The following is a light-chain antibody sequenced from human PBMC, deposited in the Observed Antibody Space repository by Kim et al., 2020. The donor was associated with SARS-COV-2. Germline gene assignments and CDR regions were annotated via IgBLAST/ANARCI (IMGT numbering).Light chain of an antibody. Sequence: VSPGERATLSCRASQSVSSNLAWYQQKPGQAPRFLIYGASTRATGIPARFSGSGSGTEFTLTISSLQSEDFAVYYCQQYNNWPLTFGQGTKVDIK. CDR3: QQYNNWPLT. CDR1: QSVSSN. CDR2: GAS. J-gene: IGKJ1*01. V-gene: IGKV3-15*01.